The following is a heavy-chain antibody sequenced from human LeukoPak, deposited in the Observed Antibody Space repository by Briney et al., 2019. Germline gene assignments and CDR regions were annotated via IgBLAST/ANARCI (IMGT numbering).Heavy chain of an antibody. V-gene: IGHV4-34*01. CDR1: GGSFSGYY. CDR2: INHSGST. CDR3: ARGSTAAAGKGDDY. J-gene: IGHJ4*02. Sequence: SETLSPTCAVYGGSFSGYYWSWIRQPPGKGLEWIGEINHSGSTNYNPSLKSRVTISVDTSKNQFSLKLSSVTAADTAVYYCARGSTAAAGKGDDYWGQGTLVTVSS. D-gene: IGHD6-13*01.